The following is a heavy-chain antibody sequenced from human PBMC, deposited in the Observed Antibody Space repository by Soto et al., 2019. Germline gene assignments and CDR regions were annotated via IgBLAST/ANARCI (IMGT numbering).Heavy chain of an antibody. D-gene: IGHD1-1*01. CDR2: IYYSGST. V-gene: IGHV4-31*03. CDR3: ARQNWNYVFYGMDV. Sequence: PSETLSLTCTVSGGSIRSGGYYWSWIRQHPGKGLEWIGYIYYSGSTYYNPSLKSRITISVDKTKNQFSLKLSSVTAADTAVYYCARQNWNYVFYGMDVGGQGTTVTVSS. J-gene: IGHJ6*02. CDR1: GGSIRSGGYY.